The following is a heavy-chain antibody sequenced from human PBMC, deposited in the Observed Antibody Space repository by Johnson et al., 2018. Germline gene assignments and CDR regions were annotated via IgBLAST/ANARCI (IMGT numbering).Heavy chain of an antibody. D-gene: IGHD6-19*01. CDR2: ISSSGSTI. Sequence: VQLVQSGGGVVRPGGSLRLSCAASGFTFDDYGMSWVRQAPGKGLEWVSYISSSGSTIYYADSVKGRFTISRDNAKNSLYMQMNSLRAEDTAVYYCARDSPGGGWPLDAFDIWGQGTMVTVAS. CDR1: GFTFDDYG. J-gene: IGHJ3*02. V-gene: IGHV3-48*04. CDR3: ARDSPGGGWPLDAFDI.